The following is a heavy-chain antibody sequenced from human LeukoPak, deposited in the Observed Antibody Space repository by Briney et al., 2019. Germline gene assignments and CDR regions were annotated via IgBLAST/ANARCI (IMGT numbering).Heavy chain of an antibody. J-gene: IGHJ4*02. D-gene: IGHD3-16*01. V-gene: IGHV1-8*01. Sequence: ASVKVSCKASGYTFTSYDINWVRQATGQGLEWMGWMNPHSGNTGYAQKFLGRVTMTRNTSVSTAYMELSSLTSEDTAVYYCARGRGSSPGALYYWGQGALVTVSS. CDR3: ARGRGSSPGALYY. CDR1: GYTFTSYD. CDR2: MNPHSGNT.